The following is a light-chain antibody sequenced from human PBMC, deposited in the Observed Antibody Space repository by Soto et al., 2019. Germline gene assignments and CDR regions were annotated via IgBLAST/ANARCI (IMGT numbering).Light chain of an antibody. Sequence: QLVLTQSPSASASLGASVTLTCTLSSGHSSYAIAWHQKQPGKGPRYLMDLNNDGSHTKGDGIPDRFSGSSSGADRFLIISCLQSEDEADYYCQTWGTGFQFFGGGTKLTVL. CDR2: LNNDGSH. CDR1: SGHSSYA. J-gene: IGLJ2*01. V-gene: IGLV4-69*01. CDR3: QTWGTGFQF.